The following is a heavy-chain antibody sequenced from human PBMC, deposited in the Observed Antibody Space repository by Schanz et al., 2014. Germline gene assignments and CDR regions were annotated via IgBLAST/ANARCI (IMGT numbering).Heavy chain of an antibody. D-gene: IGHD2-21*02. J-gene: IGHJ2*01. CDR2: ISNGGSDE. CDR3: AKDLGVDCGDGCFNWYFDL. V-gene: IGHV3-33*05. Sequence: VQLVESGGGVVQPGRSLRLSCAASGFNFGSHGMHWVRQAPGGGLEWVAGISNGGSDEYYVDSVKGRITISRDNSRSTMYLQMNSLRAEDTAVYFCAKDLGVDCGDGCFNWYFDLWGRGTLVTVSS. CDR1: GFNFGSHG.